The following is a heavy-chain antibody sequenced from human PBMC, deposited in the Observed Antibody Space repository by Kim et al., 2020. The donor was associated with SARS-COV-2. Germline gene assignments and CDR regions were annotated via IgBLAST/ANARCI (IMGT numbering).Heavy chain of an antibody. CDR3: ARGEYSYGYYYYGMDV. Sequence: SGKGRFTISRDNSKNTLYLQMNSLRAEDTAVYYCARGEYSYGYYYYGMDVWGQGTTVTVSS. V-gene: IGHV3-53*01. J-gene: IGHJ6*02. D-gene: IGHD5-18*01.